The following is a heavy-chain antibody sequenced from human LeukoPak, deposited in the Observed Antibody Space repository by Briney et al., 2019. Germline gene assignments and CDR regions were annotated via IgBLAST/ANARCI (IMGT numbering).Heavy chain of an antibody. Sequence: ASVKVSCKASGYSFTGYYMHWVRQAPGQGLEWMGWTNPNSGDTNCAQKFQGRVTMTRDTSITTAYMELSSLRSDDTAVYFCAKGIGLVYGFFDYWGQGTLVTVSS. J-gene: IGHJ4*02. CDR2: TNPNSGDT. V-gene: IGHV1-2*02. CDR1: GYSFTGYY. D-gene: IGHD3-10*01. CDR3: AKGIGLVYGFFDY.